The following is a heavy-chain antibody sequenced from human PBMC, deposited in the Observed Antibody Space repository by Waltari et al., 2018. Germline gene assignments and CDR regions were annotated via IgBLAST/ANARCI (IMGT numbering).Heavy chain of an antibody. V-gene: IGHV4-39*07. CDR1: GGSITNLEYY. CDR2: IYYSGST. D-gene: IGHD3-10*01. J-gene: IGHJ4*02. CDR3: AREGLNRSYYLFDQ. Sequence: QLQLQESGPGLVKPSETLSLACRVAGGSITNLEYYWAWIRQAPGKGPEWIGSIYYSGSTYYNPSLKSRVTLSVDTSKNQFSLMLNSVTAADTAVYFCAREGLNRSYYLFDQWGQGTLVTVSS.